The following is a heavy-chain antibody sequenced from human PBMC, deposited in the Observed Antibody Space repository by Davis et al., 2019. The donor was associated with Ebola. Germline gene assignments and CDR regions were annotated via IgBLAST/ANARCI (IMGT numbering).Heavy chain of an antibody. J-gene: IGHJ6*02. V-gene: IGHV1-2*02. CDR2: INPNSGGT. CDR1: GYTFTGYY. D-gene: IGHD6-19*01. CDR3: ARDRIVYSSGWYGMDV. Sequence: ASVKVSRKASGYTFTGYYMHWVRQAPGQGLEWMGWINPNSGGTNYAQKFQGRVTMTRDTSISTAYMELSRLRSDDTAVYYCARDRIVYSSGWYGMDVWGQGTTVTVSS.